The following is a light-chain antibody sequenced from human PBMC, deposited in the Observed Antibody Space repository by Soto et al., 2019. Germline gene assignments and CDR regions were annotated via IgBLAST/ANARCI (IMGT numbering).Light chain of an antibody. CDR2: DAS. CDR3: QQRTEWPPT. J-gene: IGKJ1*01. CDR1: QSVSTY. Sequence: EIVLTQSPATLALSPGERATLSCRASQSVSTYLAWYQQKPGQAPRLLIYDASNRATGIPVRFSGGGSGTDFTLAISSLEPEDFAVYYCQQRTEWPPTFGQGTKVEIK. V-gene: IGKV3-11*01.